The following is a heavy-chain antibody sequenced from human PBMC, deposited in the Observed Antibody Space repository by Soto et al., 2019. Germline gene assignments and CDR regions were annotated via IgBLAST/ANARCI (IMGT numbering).Heavy chain of an antibody. CDR1: GDSITTNKW. Sequence: SETLSLTCAVSGDSITTNKWWSWVRQPPGKGLEWIGEVYHTGLTNYNSSLKSRVTMSVDTSKNQFSLKLTSVTAADTAMYYCARDVAVPGESDRFDKWGQGTLVTVSS. D-gene: IGHD6-19*01. CDR2: VYHTGLT. V-gene: IGHV4-4*02. J-gene: IGHJ4*02. CDR3: ARDVAVPGESDRFDK.